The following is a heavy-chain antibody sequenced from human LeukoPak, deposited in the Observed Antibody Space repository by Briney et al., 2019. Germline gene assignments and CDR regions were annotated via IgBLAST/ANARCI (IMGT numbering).Heavy chain of an antibody. V-gene: IGHV3-30*02. CDR3: AKGIDYGDYMDV. J-gene: IGHJ6*03. D-gene: IGHD4-17*01. CDR2: IRYDGSIK. Sequence: GGSLRLSCAASGFTFSSYGIHWVRQAPGKGLEWVAFIRYDGSIKYYADSVKGRFTISRDNSKGTLYLQMNSLRAEDTAVYYCAKGIDYGDYMDVWGKGTTVTVSS. CDR1: GFTFSSYG.